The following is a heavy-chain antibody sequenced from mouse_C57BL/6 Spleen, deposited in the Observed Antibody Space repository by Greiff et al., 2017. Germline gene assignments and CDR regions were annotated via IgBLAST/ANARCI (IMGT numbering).Heavy chain of an antibody. CDR1: GYTFTSFW. CDR3: ARGSYGSSHWYFDV. D-gene: IGHD1-1*01. Sequence: VQLQQPGAELVKPGASVKLSCKASGYTFTSFWMHWVKQRPGQGLEWIGMIHPNSGSTNYNEKFKSKATLTVDKSSSTAYMQLSSLTSEDSAVYYCARGSYGSSHWYFDVWGTETTVTVSS. V-gene: IGHV1-64*01. J-gene: IGHJ1*03. CDR2: IHPNSGST.